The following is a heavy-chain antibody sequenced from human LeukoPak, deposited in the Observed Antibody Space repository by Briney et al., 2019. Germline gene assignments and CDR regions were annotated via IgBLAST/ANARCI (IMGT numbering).Heavy chain of an antibody. CDR3: ARDKGIAARPFSWDYYYYGMDV. D-gene: IGHD6-6*01. CDR2: IKQDGSEK. J-gene: IGHJ6*02. Sequence: GGSLRLSCAASGLTFSSYAMHWVRQAPGKGPEWVANIKQDGSEKYYVDSVKGRFTISRDNAKNSLYLQMNSLRAEDTAVYYCARDKGIAARPFSWDYYYYGMDVWGQGTTVTVSS. V-gene: IGHV3-7*01. CDR1: GLTFSSYA.